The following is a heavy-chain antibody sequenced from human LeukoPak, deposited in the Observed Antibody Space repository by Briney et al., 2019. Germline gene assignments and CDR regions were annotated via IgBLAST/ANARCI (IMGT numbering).Heavy chain of an antibody. CDR1: GYTFTGYD. CDR2: MNPNSGNT. CDR3: ARGYCSSTSCPIYH. Sequence: SVKVSCKASGYTFTGYDINWVRQATGQGLEWMGWMNPNSGNTGYAQKFQGRVTMTRNTSISTAYMELSSLRSEDTAVYYCARGYCSSTSCPIYHWGQGTLVTVSS. J-gene: IGHJ5*02. V-gene: IGHV1-8*01. D-gene: IGHD2-2*01.